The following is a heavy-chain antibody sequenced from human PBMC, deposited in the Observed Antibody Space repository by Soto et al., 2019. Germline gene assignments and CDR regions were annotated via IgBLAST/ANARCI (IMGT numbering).Heavy chain of an antibody. CDR3: ARARGSYWEQEAFDI. CDR1: GGSISSGDYY. V-gene: IGHV4-30-4*01. CDR2: IYYSGST. J-gene: IGHJ3*02. D-gene: IGHD1-26*01. Sequence: SETLSLTCTVSGGSISSGDYYWSWIRQPPGKGLEWIGYIYYSGSTYYNPSLKSRVTISVDTSKNQFSLKLSSVTAADTAVYYCARARGSYWEQEAFDIWGQGTMVTVSS.